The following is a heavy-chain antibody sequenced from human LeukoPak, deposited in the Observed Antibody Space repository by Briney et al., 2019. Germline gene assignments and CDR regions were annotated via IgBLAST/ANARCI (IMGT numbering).Heavy chain of an antibody. Sequence: GGSLRLSCAASGFTFSRYWMSWVRQTPRKGLEWVANIKQDGSETYYVDSMKGRFTISRDNAKNSLYLQMNSLRAEDTAVYYCAKVSYDYGDYVDAFDIWGQGTMVTVSS. CDR2: IKQDGSET. CDR3: AKVSYDYGDYVDAFDI. V-gene: IGHV3-7*03. D-gene: IGHD4-17*01. J-gene: IGHJ3*02. CDR1: GFTFSRYW.